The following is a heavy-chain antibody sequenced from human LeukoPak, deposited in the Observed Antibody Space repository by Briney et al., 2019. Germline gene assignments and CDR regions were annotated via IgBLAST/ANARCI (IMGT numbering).Heavy chain of an antibody. CDR2: IYYSGST. CDR1: GVSISSGGYY. J-gene: IGHJ5*02. CDR3: ARQPASSSWYGGNWFDP. D-gene: IGHD6-13*01. Sequence: KPSETLSLTCTVSGVSISSGGYYWRWVRQHPGKGLEWIGYIYYSGSTYYNPSLKSRVTISVDTSKNQSSLKLSSVTAADTAVYYCARQPASSSWYGGNWFDPWGQGTLVTVSS. V-gene: IGHV4-31*03.